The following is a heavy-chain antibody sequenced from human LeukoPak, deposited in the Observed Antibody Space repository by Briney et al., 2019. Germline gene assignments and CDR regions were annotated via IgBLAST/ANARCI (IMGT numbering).Heavy chain of an antibody. CDR2: IYYSGST. J-gene: IGHJ4*02. Sequence: PSETLSLTCTVSGGSISSYYWSWIRQPPGKGLEWIGYIYYSGSTLYNPSLKSRVTLSLDTSKNQFSLKLSSVTAADTAVYYCARVGEGSYYPYFFDYWGQGTLVTVSS. D-gene: IGHD3-10*01. CDR3: ARVGEGSYYPYFFDY. CDR1: GGSISSYY. V-gene: IGHV4-59*08.